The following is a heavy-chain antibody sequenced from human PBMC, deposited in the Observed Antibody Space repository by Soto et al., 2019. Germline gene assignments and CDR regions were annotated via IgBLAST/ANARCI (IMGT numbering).Heavy chain of an antibody. J-gene: IGHJ4*02. CDR3: ARAPMVVVRFYFDY. CDR1: GGAIRNFY. Sequence: SETLSPPGTVSGGAIRNFYWSWFRKPPGKGMEWIGYVYSSRNTIYTPTLKSRNSISVDTSKNQSALKLTSVTAAGTAVHYCARAPMVVVRFYFDYWGRGT. D-gene: IGHD2-15*01. V-gene: IGHV4-59*01. CDR2: VYSSRNT.